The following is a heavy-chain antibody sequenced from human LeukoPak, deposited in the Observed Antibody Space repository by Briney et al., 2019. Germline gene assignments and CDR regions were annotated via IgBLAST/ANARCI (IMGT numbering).Heavy chain of an antibody. V-gene: IGHV4-34*08. D-gene: IGHD5-24*01. CDR1: GFTFSSYSM. Sequence: GSLRLSCVGSGFTFSSYSMSWVRQAPGKGLEWVENIHYSRSTYYNASVQSRVTISIEMSKNEFSVRLKSVTAAASAVYYGAADGYYTIEYWGQGTLVTVSS. J-gene: IGHJ4*02. CDR2: IHYSRST. CDR3: AADGYYTIEY.